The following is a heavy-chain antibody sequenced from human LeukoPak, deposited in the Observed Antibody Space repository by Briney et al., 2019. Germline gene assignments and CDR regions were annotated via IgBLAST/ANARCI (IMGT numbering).Heavy chain of an antibody. V-gene: IGHV3-30*02. CDR3: ARYYGDPPNYYYYMDV. Sequence: GGSLRLSCAASGFTFSSYGMHWVRQAPGKGLEWVAFIRYDGSNKYYADSVKGRFTISRDNAKNSLYLQMNSLRAEDTALYYCARYYGDPPNYYYYMDVWGKGTTVTVSS. CDR2: IRYDGSNK. CDR1: GFTFSSYG. D-gene: IGHD4-17*01. J-gene: IGHJ6*03.